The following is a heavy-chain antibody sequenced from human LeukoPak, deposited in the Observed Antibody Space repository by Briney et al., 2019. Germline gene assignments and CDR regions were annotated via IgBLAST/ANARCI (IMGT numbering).Heavy chain of an antibody. CDR3: VRDWEGFNSDI. J-gene: IGHJ3*02. CDR1: GGSVRSYH. D-gene: IGHD1-26*01. CDR2: IHNSGGT. Sequence: SETLSLTCTVSGGSVRSYHWSWIRQSPGEGLEWIAYIHNSGGTRYNPSLQSRVIISVDTSKNQFSLKLRSVTAADTAVYYCVRDWEGFNSDIWGQGTMVTVSS. V-gene: IGHV4-59*02.